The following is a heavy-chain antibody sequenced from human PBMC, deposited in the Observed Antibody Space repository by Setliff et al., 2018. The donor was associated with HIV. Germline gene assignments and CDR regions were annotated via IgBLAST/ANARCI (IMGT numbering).Heavy chain of an antibody. D-gene: IGHD6-13*01. V-gene: IGHV4-34*01. CDR3: ARGRAAAVGRLWFDP. CDR1: GGSFSGYY. Sequence: SETLSLTCAVYGGSFSGYYWSWIRQPPGKGLEWIGEINQSGISNFNPSLKSRVTMPIDTPKNQFSLKLSSVTAADTAVYYCARGRAAAVGRLWFDPWGQGTLVTVSS. J-gene: IGHJ5*02. CDR2: INQSGIS.